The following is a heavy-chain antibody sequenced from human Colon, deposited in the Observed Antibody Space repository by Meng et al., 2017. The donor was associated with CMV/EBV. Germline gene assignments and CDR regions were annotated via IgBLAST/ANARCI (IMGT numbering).Heavy chain of an antibody. J-gene: IGHJ4*02. D-gene: IGHD6-13*01. CDR2: ISYSGNP. Sequence: WTWIRQHPGKGLEWIGYISYSGNPYYNPSLKSRVAISVDTSKNQFSLRLSSVTAADTAVYYCARQYTSSWYVGAPDYWGQGTLVTVSS. V-gene: IGHV4-31*02. CDR3: ARQYTSSWYVGAPDY.